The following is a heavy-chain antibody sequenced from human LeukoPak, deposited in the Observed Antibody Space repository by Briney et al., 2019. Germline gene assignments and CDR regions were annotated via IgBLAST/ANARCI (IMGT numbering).Heavy chain of an antibody. CDR2: ISGSGGST. J-gene: IGHJ4*02. V-gene: IGHV3-23*01. Sequence: GGSLRLSCAASGFTFSSYGMTWVRQAPGKGLEWVSAISGSGGSTYYADSVKGRFTISRDNSKNTLYLQMNSLRAEDTAVYYCAKSPWNGKFRAYFDYWGQGTLVTVSP. CDR3: AKSPWNGKFRAYFDY. D-gene: IGHD1-1*01. CDR1: GFTFSSYG.